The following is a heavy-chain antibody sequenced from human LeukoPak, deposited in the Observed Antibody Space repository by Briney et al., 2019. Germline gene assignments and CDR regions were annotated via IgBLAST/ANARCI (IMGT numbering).Heavy chain of an antibody. D-gene: IGHD1-26*01. CDR3: AKDIGGFDP. CDR2: ITSSSSYI. Sequence: GGSLRLSCAASGLTFSTYTMNWVRRAPGKGLEWVSSITSSSSYIYYADSVKGRFTISRDNSKNSLYLQMNSLRTEDTALYYCAKDIGGFDPWGQGTLVTVSS. CDR1: GLTFSTYT. J-gene: IGHJ5*02. V-gene: IGHV3-21*04.